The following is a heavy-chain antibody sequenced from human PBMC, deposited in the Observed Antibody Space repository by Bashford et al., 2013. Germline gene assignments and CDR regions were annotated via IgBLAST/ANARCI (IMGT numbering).Heavy chain of an antibody. D-gene: IGHD6-19*01. J-gene: IGHJ4*02. V-gene: IGHV1-69*13. CDR1: GGTFSSYA. Sequence: SVKVSCKASGGTFSSYAISWVRQAPGQGLEWMGGIIPIFGTANYAQKFQGRVTITADESTSTAYMELSSLRSEDTAVYYCARTGGYIAVAGAYYFDYWGQGTLVTVSS. CDR2: IIPIFGTA. CDR3: ARTGGYIAVAGAYYFDY.